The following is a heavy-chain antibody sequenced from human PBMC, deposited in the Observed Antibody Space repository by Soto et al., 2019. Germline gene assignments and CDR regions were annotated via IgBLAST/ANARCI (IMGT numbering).Heavy chain of an antibody. V-gene: IGHV3-23*01. D-gene: IGHD6-19*01. Sequence: GGSLRLSCAASVFTFSSYAMSLVRQAPGKGLECVSDISVSGGTTDYADSVKGRFTISRDNSKNMVYLQMNSLRAEDTAVYYCSKDRTSSGPCRFAPWAQGTIVTVSS. CDR2: ISVSGGTT. CDR1: VFTFSSYA. J-gene: IGHJ5*02. CDR3: SKDRTSSGPCRFAP.